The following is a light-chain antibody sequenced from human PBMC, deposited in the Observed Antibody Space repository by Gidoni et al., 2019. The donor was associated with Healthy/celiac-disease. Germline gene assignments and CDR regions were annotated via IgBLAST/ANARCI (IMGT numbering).Light chain of an antibody. CDR3: QQYNNWHPKNT. V-gene: IGKV3-15*01. CDR2: GAS. CDR1: QSVSSN. Sequence: EIVMTQSPATLSVSPGERATLSCRARQSVSSNLAWYQQKPGQAPRLLIYGASTRATGIPARFSGSGSGTEFTLTISSLQSEDFAVYYCQQYNNWHPKNTFGQGTKLEIK. J-gene: IGKJ2*01.